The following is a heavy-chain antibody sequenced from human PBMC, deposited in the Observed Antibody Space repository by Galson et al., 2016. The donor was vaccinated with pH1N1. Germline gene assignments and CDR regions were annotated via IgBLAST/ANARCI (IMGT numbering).Heavy chain of an antibody. CDR3: AHRRRGSGTPGVYDY. V-gene: IGHV2-5*02. CDR2: FYWDGDQ. J-gene: IGHJ4*02. Sequence: PALVKPTQTLTLTCTFSGFSLTNSGVAVGWIRQPPGKALEWLALFYWDGDQRSSPSLKSRLTITKDTSKNQVVLTMTNLDPVDTATYYCAHRRRGSGTPGVYDYWGQGTLVTVSS. D-gene: IGHD3-10*01. CDR1: GFSLTNSGVA.